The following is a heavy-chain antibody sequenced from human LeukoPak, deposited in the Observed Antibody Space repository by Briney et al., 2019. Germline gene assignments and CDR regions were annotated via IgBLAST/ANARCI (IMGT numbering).Heavy chain of an antibody. D-gene: IGHD3-10*01. Sequence: SETLSLTCAVYGGSFSGYYWSWIRQPPGKGLEGIGEINHSGSTNYNPSLNSRVTISVDTSKNQFSLKLSSVTAADTAVYYCARAAGGSSNWFDPWGQGTLVTVSS. V-gene: IGHV4-34*01. CDR1: GGSFSGYY. J-gene: IGHJ5*02. CDR2: INHSGST. CDR3: ARAAGGSSNWFDP.